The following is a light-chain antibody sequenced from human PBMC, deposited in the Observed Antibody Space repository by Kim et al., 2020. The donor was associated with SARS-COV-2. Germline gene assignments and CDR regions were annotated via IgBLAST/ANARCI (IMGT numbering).Light chain of an antibody. Sequence: QSALTQPASVSGSPGQSITISCTGTSSDVGGYNYVSWYQQHPGKAPKLMIYDVSNRPSGVSNRFSGSKSGNTASLTISGLQAEDEADYYCSSYTSSSKVFDGGTQLTVL. J-gene: IGLJ2*01. CDR2: DVS. CDR3: SSYTSSSKV. CDR1: SSDVGGYNY. V-gene: IGLV2-14*03.